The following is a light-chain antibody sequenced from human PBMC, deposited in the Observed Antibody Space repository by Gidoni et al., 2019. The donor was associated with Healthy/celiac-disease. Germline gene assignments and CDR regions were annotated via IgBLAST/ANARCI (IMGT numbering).Light chain of an antibody. CDR1: QSISSY. J-gene: IGKJ3*01. CDR2: AAS. Sequence: GDRVTITCRASQSISSYLNWYQQKPGKAPKLLIYAASSLQSGVPSRFSGSGSGTDFTLTISSLQPEDFATYYCQQSYSTPGTFGHGTKVDIK. V-gene: IGKV1-39*01. CDR3: QQSYSTPGT.